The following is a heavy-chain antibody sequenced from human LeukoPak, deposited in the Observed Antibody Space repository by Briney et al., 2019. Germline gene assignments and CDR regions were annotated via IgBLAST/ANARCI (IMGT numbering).Heavy chain of an antibody. D-gene: IGHD3-3*01. Sequence: PGGSLRLSCAASGFTFSSYAMSWVRQAPGKGLEWVSAISGSGGSTYYADSAKGRFTISRDNSKNTLYLQMNSQRAEDTAVYYCAKGPYDFWSGYVDYWGQGTLVTVSS. CDR2: ISGSGGST. CDR1: GFTFSSYA. CDR3: AKGPYDFWSGYVDY. V-gene: IGHV3-23*01. J-gene: IGHJ4*02.